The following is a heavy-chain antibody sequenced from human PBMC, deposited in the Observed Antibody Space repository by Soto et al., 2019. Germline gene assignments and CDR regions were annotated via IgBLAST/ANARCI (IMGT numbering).Heavy chain of an antibody. CDR2: IYYSGST. CDR3: ARLPSHYYYYYMDV. CDR1: GGSISSSSYC. Sequence: SETLSLTCTVSGGSISSSSYCWGWIRQPPGKGLEWIGSIYYSGSTYYNPSLKSRVTISVDTSKNQFSLKLSSVTAADTAVYYCARLPSHYYYYYMDVWGKGTTVTVSS. V-gene: IGHV4-39*01. J-gene: IGHJ6*03.